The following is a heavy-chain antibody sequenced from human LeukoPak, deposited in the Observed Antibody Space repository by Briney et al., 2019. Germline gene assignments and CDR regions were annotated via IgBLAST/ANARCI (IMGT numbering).Heavy chain of an antibody. CDR3: ARAHTDYYDSSGTFDY. V-gene: IGHV1-69*05. D-gene: IGHD3-22*01. CDR1: GGTFSSYA. Sequence: GASVKVSCKASGGTFSSYAISWVRQAPGQGLEWMGGIIPIFGTANYAQKFQGRVTITTDESTSTAYMELSSLRSEDTAVYYCARAHTDYYDSSGTFDYWGQGTLVTVSS. CDR2: IIPIFGTA. J-gene: IGHJ4*02.